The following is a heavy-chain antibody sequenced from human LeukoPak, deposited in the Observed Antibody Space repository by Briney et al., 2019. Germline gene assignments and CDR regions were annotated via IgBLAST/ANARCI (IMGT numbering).Heavy chain of an antibody. CDR2: ITSNGGTT. CDR3: ARELGRTGAFDI. V-gene: IGHV3-64*01. Sequence: PGGPLRLSCAASGFTFSTYVMHWVRQAPGKGLEYVSSITSNGGTTFYASSVKGRFTISRDNSKNTLHLQMGSLRAEDMAVYYCARELGRTGAFDIWGQGTMVTVSS. J-gene: IGHJ3*02. CDR1: GFTFSTYV. D-gene: IGHD3/OR15-3a*01.